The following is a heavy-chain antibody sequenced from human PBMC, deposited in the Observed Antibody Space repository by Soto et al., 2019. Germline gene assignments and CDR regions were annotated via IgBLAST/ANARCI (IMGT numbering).Heavy chain of an antibody. V-gene: IGHV1-18*01. CDR2: ISAYNGNT. CDR1: GYTFTSYG. J-gene: IGHJ4*02. Sequence: GASVKVSCKASGYTFTSYGISWVRQAPGQGLEWMGWISAYNGNTNYAQKLQGRVTMTTDTSTSTAYMELRSLRSDDTAVYYCARDRKYSGYDALDYWGQGTLVTVSS. D-gene: IGHD5-12*01. CDR3: ARDRKYSGYDALDY.